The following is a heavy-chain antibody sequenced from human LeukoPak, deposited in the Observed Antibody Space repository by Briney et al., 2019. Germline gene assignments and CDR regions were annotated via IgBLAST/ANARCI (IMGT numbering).Heavy chain of an antibody. V-gene: IGHV4-59*12. J-gene: IGHJ4*02. Sequence: SETLSLTCTVSGGSISSYYWSWIRQPPGKGLEWIGYIYYSGSTNYNPSLKSRVTISVDRSKNQFSLKLSSVTAADAAVYYCASVSGYLYYFDYWGQGTLVTVSS. CDR3: ASVSGYLYYFDY. CDR2: IYYSGST. CDR1: GGSISSYY. D-gene: IGHD6-25*01.